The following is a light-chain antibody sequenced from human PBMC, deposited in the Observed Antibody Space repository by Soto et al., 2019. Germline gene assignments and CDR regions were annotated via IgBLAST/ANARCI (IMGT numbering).Light chain of an antibody. J-gene: IGLJ2*01. CDR2: DVS. V-gene: IGLV2-14*01. Sequence: QSVLTQPASVSGSPGQSITISCTGTSSDVGGYNYVSWYQQHPGKAPKLMIYDVSNRPSGVSNRFSGSKSGNTASLTISGLQAEDEADYYCSSYTSSSTPGVFGGGTSSPS. CDR1: SSDVGGYNY. CDR3: SSYTSSSTPGV.